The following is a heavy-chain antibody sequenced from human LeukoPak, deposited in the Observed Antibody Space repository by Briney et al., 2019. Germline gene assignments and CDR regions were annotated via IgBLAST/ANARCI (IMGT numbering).Heavy chain of an antibody. J-gene: IGHJ4*02. CDR1: GFTVSGNY. CDR3: ARNSPYSSSWYGY. D-gene: IGHD6-13*01. CDR2: IYSGGST. Sequence: GGSLRLSCAASGFTVSGNYMSWVRQAPGKGLEWVSVIYSGGSTYYADSVKGRFTISRDNSKNTLYLQMNSLRAEDTAVYYCARNSPYSSSWYGYWGQGTLVTVSS. V-gene: IGHV3-66*01.